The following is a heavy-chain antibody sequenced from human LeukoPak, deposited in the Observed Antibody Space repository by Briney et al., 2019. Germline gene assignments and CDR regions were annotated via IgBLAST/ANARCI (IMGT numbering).Heavy chain of an antibody. CDR2: INQSGST. Sequence: SETLSLTCAVYGGSLSGYYWSWFRQPPGKGLEWIGEINQSGSTNYNPSLKSRVTISVDTSKNQFSLKLSSVTAADTAVYYCARVVGYCSGGSCYSDYFDYWGQGTLVTVSS. CDR3: ARVVGYCSGGSCYSDYFDY. CDR1: GGSLSGYY. V-gene: IGHV4-34*01. J-gene: IGHJ4*02. D-gene: IGHD2-15*01.